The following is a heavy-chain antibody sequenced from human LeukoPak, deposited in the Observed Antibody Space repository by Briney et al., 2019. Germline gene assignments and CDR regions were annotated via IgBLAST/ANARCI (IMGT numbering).Heavy chain of an antibody. CDR1: GGSISSYY. CDR3: ARVRYGRDGYNSVSCFDY. V-gene: IGHV4-59*01. CDR2: IYYSGST. Sequence: KPSETLSLTCTVSGGSISSYYWSWIRQPPGKGLEWIGYIYYSGSTNYNPSLKSRVTISVDTSKNQFSLKLSSVTAADTAVYYCARVRYGRDGYNSVSCFDYWGQGTLVTVSS. J-gene: IGHJ4*02. D-gene: IGHD5-24*01.